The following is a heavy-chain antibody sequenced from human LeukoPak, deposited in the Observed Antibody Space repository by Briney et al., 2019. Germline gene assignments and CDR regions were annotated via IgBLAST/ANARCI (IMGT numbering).Heavy chain of an antibody. CDR3: ARDNEVVIVDY. CDR1: GYTFTSYG. CDR2: INPNSGGT. V-gene: IGHV1-2*02. Sequence: ASVKVSCKASGYTFTSYGISWVRQAPGQGLEWMGWINPNSGGTNYAQKFQGRVTMTRDTSISTAYMELSRLRSDDTAVYYCARDNEVVIVDYWGQGTLVTVSS. J-gene: IGHJ4*02. D-gene: IGHD3-22*01.